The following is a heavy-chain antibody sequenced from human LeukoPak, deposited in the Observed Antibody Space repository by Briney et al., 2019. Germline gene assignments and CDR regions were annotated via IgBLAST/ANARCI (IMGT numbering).Heavy chain of an antibody. CDR1: GFTVSSNY. CDR2: IYSGGNT. CDR3: AGTLYDYVWGSYRYPFDY. J-gene: IGHJ4*02. Sequence: RGSLRLSCAASGFTVSSNYMTCVRQAPGKGLEWVSVIYSGGNTYYADSVKGRFTISRDNSKNTLYLQINSLRAEDTAVYYCAGTLYDYVWGSYRYPFDYWGQGTLVT. V-gene: IGHV3-53*01. D-gene: IGHD3-16*02.